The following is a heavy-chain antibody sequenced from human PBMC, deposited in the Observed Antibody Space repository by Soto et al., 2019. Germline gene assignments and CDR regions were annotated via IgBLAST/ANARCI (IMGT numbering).Heavy chain of an antibody. V-gene: IGHV4-34*01. J-gene: IGHJ6*02. CDR3: ATEVKNDHFYAMDV. CDR1: GGSFSGFY. CDR2: ISHTGTT. Sequence: SETLSLTCDVYGGSFSGFYWSWIRQPPGKGLEWLGEISHTGTTNYNPSLKSRVIISADTSKNQLSLKLTSVTAADTAVYYCATEVKNDHFYAMDVWGQGTTVTVSS. D-gene: IGHD3-16*01.